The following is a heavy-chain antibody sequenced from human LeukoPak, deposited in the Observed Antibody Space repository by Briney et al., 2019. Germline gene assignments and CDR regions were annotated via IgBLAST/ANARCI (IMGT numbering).Heavy chain of an antibody. CDR1: AYTFTGYY. Sequence: ASVKVSCKASAYTFTGYYMHWVRQAPEQGLGWVGWINTNSGGTKYAQKFQGRVAMTRDTSIRTIYLDLNSLQSDDTAVYFCASIRYGDYPPDYFDYWGQGTLVTVSS. CDR3: ASIRYGDYPPDYFDY. V-gene: IGHV1-2*02. D-gene: IGHD4-17*01. CDR2: INTNSGGT. J-gene: IGHJ4*02.